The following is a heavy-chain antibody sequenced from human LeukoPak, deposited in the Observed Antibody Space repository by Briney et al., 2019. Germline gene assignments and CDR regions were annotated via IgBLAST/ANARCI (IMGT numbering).Heavy chain of an antibody. J-gene: IGHJ4*02. D-gene: IGHD3-22*01. CDR1: GGSISSYY. Sequence: SETLSLTCSVSGGSISSYYWSWIRQPPGKGLEWIGYIYYSGSTNYNPSLKSRVTISVDTSKNQFSLRLSFVTAADTAVYYCARVTGYIVEDYFDYWGQGTLVTVSS. CDR2: IYYSGST. V-gene: IGHV4-59*01. CDR3: ARVTGYIVEDYFDY.